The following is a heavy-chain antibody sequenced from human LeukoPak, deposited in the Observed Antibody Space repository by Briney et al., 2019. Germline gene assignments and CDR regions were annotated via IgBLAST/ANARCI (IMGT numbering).Heavy chain of an antibody. CDR3: ACRPQDIKYYGVFDF. CDR1: GLTFSSYW. V-gene: IGHV3-7*01. CDR2: IKQDGSEV. J-gene: IGHJ4*02. Sequence: GGSLRLSCAASGLTFSSYWMTWVRQAPGKGLEWVANIKQDGSEVYYVDSVKGRFTISRDNARNSLYLQISSLRAEDTAVYYCACRPQDIKYYGVFDFWGPGTLVTVSS. D-gene: IGHD3-3*01.